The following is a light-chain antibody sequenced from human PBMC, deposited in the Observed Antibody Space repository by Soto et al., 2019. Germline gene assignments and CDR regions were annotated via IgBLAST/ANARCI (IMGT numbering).Light chain of an antibody. CDR1: SSDVGSYNL. V-gene: IGLV2-23*01. Sequence: QSALTQPASVSGSPGQSITISCTGSSSDVGSYNLVSWYQQHLGKAPQLMIYEGSERPSGVSNRFSGSKSGNTASLTISGGQAEDEAAYYCCSYGGSSTHVVFGGGTKLTVL. CDR2: EGS. CDR3: CSYGGSSTHVV. J-gene: IGLJ2*01.